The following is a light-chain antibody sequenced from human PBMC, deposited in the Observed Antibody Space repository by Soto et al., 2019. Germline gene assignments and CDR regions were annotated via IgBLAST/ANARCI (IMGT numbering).Light chain of an antibody. CDR1: HCVSSN. CDR2: GGS. V-gene: IGKV3D-15*01. Sequence: THSPGSLCFRKRHRFPISSSPSHCVSSNYIHWYQQKPGQAPRLLIYGGSRRATGIPDRFSGSGSGTEFTLTISSLQSEDFAVYYCQQYNNWPLTFGGGTKVENK. J-gene: IGKJ4*01. CDR3: QQYNNWPLT.